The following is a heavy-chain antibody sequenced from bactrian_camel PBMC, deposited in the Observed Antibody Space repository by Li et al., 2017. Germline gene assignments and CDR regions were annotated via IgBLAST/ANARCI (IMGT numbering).Heavy chain of an antibody. V-gene: IGHV3S7*01. Sequence: VQLVESGGGLVQPGGSLRLSCAASGFTFSRYAMSWVRQAPGKGLEWVSSIYSGGDSTYYTNSVKGRVTISFDTARNTLNLQMSSLKPEDTGRYYCAAGCRTALKADYEDDYQYLGQGTQVTVS. CDR2: IYSGGDST. J-gene: IGHJ4*01. CDR1: GFTFSRYA. CDR3: AAGCRTALKADYEDDYQY. D-gene: IGHD5*01.